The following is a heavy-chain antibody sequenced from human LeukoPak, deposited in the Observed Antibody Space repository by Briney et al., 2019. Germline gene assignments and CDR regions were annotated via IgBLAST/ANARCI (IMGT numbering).Heavy chain of an antibody. CDR3: ARDRSSIWSYGMDV. J-gene: IGHJ6*02. CDR1: GFTFSSYA. D-gene: IGHD6-13*01. CDR2: ISYDGSNK. Sequence: GGSLRLSCAASGFTFSSYAMHWVRQAPGKGLEWVAVISYDGSNKYYADTVKGRFTISRDNSKNTLYLQMNSLRAGDTAVYYCARDRSSIWSYGMDVWGQGTTVSVSS. V-gene: IGHV3-30*04.